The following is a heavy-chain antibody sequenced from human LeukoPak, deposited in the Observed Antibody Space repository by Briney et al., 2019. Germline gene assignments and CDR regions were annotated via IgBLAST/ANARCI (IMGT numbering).Heavy chain of an antibody. Sequence: GGSLRLSCAASGFTFSSYWMSWVRQAPGKGLEWVANIKQDGSEKYYVDSVKGRFTISRDNAKNSLYLQMNSLRAEDTAVYYCARDRNSGYDSSFDYWGQGTLVTVSS. CDR3: ARDRNSGYDSSFDY. D-gene: IGHD5-12*01. CDR1: GFTFSSYW. CDR2: IKQDGSEK. J-gene: IGHJ4*02. V-gene: IGHV3-7*01.